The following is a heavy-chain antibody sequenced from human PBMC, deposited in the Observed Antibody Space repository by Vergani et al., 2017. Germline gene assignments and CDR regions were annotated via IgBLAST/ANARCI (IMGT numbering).Heavy chain of an antibody. V-gene: IGHV4-31*03. J-gene: IGHJ3*02. CDR2: IYYSGST. Sequence: QVQLQESGPGLVKPSQTLSLTCTVSGGSISSGGYYWSWIRQHPGKGLEWIGYIYYSGSTYYNPSLKSRVTISVDTSKNQFSLKLSSVTAADTAVYYCARGVRFLDWPYAFDIWGQGTMVTVSS. CDR3: ARGVRFLDWPYAFDI. CDR1: GGSISSGGYY. D-gene: IGHD3-3*01.